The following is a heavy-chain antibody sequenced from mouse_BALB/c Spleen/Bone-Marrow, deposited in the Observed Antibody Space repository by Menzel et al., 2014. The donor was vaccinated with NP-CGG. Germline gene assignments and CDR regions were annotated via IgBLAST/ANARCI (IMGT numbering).Heavy chain of an antibody. CDR1: GFAFSGYD. V-gene: IGHV5-12-1*01. Sequence: EVKLMESGGGLVKPGGSLKLSCAASGFAFSGYDMSWVRQTPGKRLEWVAYISSGGINTYYPDSVKGRFTISRDNAKNTLYLQMNSLKSEDTAMYYCARQRGYAYAMDYWGQGTSVTVSS. D-gene: IGHD2-2*01. CDR3: ARQRGYAYAMDY. CDR2: ISSGGINT. J-gene: IGHJ4*01.